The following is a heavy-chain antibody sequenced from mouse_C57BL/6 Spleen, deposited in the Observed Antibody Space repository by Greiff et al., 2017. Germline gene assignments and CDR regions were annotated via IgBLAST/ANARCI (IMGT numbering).Heavy chain of an antibody. CDR2: IDPNSGGT. D-gene: IGHD2-4*01. Sequence: QVQLQQPGAELVKPGASVQLSCKASGYTFTSYWMHWVKQGPGRGLEWIGRIDPNSGGTKYNEKFKSKATLTVDKPSSTAYMQLSSLTSEDSAVYYCAMAVYYDYDGGFAYWGQGTLVTVSA. V-gene: IGHV1-72*01. CDR1: GYTFTSYW. J-gene: IGHJ3*01. CDR3: AMAVYYDYDGGFAY.